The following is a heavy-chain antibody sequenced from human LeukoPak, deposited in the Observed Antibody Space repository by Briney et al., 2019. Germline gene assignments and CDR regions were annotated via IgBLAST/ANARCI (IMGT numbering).Heavy chain of an antibody. V-gene: IGHV4-59*08. CDR3: ARGYSSGWYVY. CDR1: GGSISSYY. Sequence: TSETLSLTCTVSGGSISSYYWSWIRQPPGKGLEWIGYIYYSGSTNYNPSLKSRVTISVDTSKKQFSRKLSSVTAADTAVYYCARGYSSGWYVYWGQGTLVTVSS. D-gene: IGHD6-19*01. CDR2: IYYSGST. J-gene: IGHJ4*02.